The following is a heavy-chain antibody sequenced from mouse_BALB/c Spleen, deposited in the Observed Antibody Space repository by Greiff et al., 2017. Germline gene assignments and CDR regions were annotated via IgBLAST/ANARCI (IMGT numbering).Heavy chain of an antibody. CDR2: ISSGGGST. CDR1: GFAFSSYD. J-gene: IGHJ2*01. D-gene: IGHD1-1*01. V-gene: IGHV5-12-1*01. Sequence: EVQLVESGGGLVKPGGSLKLSCAASGFAFSSYDMSWVRQTPEKRLEWVAYISSGGGSTYYPDTVKGRFTISRDNAKNTLYLQMSSLKSEDTAMYYCARHKATVAYFDYWGQGTTLTVSS. CDR3: ARHKATVAYFDY.